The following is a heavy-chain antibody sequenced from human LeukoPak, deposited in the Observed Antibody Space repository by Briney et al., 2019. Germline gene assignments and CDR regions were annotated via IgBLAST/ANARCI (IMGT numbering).Heavy chain of an antibody. D-gene: IGHD6-6*01. V-gene: IGHV5-51*01. CDR1: GYSFTSYW. J-gene: IGHJ4*02. CDR3: FQASSSSFDY. CDR2: IYPGDSDT. Sequence: GESLKISWKGSGYSFTSYWVGWVRQMPGKGLEWMGIIYPGDSDTRYSPSFQGQVTISADKSISTAYLQWSSLKASDTAMYYCFQASSSSFDYWGQGTLVTVSS.